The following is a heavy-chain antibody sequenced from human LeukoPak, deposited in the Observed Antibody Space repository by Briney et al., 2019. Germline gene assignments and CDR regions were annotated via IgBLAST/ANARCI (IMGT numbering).Heavy chain of an antibody. CDR1: GFTFSSYA. Sequence: GGSLRLSCAASGFTFSSYAMSWVRQAPGKGLEWVSAISGSGGSTYYADSVKGRFTISRDNSKNTLYLQMNSLRAEDTAVYYCANQNSSGWYGPFDYWGQGTLVTVPS. CDR3: ANQNSSGWYGPFDY. CDR2: ISGSGGST. J-gene: IGHJ4*02. V-gene: IGHV3-23*01. D-gene: IGHD6-19*01.